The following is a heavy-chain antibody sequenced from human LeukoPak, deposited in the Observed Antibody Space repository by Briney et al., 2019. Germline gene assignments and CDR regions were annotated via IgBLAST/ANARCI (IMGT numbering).Heavy chain of an antibody. CDR3: ARWSYYDSSGYFVGAFDI. CDR2: INPSGGST. D-gene: IGHD3-22*01. Sequence: ASVKASCKASGYTFTSYYMHWVRQAPGQGLEWMGLINPSGGSTRYAQKFQGRVTVTRDTSTSTLYMEVSSLRSQDTAVYYCARWSYYDSSGYFVGAFDIWGQGTMVTVSS. J-gene: IGHJ3*02. CDR1: GYTFTSYY. V-gene: IGHV1-46*01.